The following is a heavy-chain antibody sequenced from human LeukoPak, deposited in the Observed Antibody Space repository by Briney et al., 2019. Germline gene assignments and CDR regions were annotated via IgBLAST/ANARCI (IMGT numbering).Heavy chain of an antibody. Sequence: SETLSLTCTVSGASISRSYCTWIRQPAGEGLEWIGRISSGGSTTYNPSFKSRVTMSLDTSKKQFSLNLTSVTAADTAVYYCARDQTYYVSSGYYYVTYLQHWGQGILVTVSS. CDR2: ISSGGST. CDR1: GASISRSY. J-gene: IGHJ1*01. V-gene: IGHV4-4*07. CDR3: ARDQTYYVSSGYYYVTYLQH. D-gene: IGHD3-22*01.